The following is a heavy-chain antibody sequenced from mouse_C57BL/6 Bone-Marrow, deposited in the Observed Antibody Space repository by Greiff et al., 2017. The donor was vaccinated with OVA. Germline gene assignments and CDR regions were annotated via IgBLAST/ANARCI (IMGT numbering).Heavy chain of an antibody. J-gene: IGHJ2*01. V-gene: IGHV3-6*01. CDR2: ISYDGSN. Sequence: EVKVEESGPGLVKPSQSLSLTCSVTGYSITSGYYWNWIRQFPGNKLEWMGYISYDGSNNYNPSLKNRISITRDTSKNQFFLKLNSVTTEDTATYYCAREGYYYGSSYYFDYWGQGTTLTVSS. CDR1: GYSITSGYY. CDR3: AREGYYYGSSYYFDY. D-gene: IGHD1-1*01.